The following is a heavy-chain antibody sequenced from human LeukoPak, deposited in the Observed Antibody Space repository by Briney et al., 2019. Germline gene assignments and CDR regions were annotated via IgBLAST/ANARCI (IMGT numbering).Heavy chain of an antibody. CDR3: AKTPTSYSGSRGGAFDY. J-gene: IGHJ4*02. V-gene: IGHV3-23*01. D-gene: IGHD1-26*01. CDR1: GFTFSSYA. CDR2: ISGSGGST. Sequence: GGSLRLSCAASGFTFSSYAMSWVRQAPGKGLEWVSAISGSGGSTYYADSVKGRFTISRDNSKNTLYLQMNSLRAEDTAVYYCAKTPTSYSGSRGGAFDYWGQGTLVTVSS.